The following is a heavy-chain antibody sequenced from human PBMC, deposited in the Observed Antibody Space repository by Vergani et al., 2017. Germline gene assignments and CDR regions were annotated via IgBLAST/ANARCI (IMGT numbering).Heavy chain of an antibody. CDR1: GYTFTDYF. D-gene: IGHD2-2*01. J-gene: IGHJ4*02. V-gene: IGHV1-2*02. CDR2: INPNSGGT. Sequence: QVQLVQSGAEVKKPGASVTVSCKASGYTFTDYFMHWVRQAPGQGLEWMGWINPNSGGTNYAQKFQGRVTMTRETSISTAYMELSNLRSDDTAVYSCARVFTSSNRDYFDYWGQGTLVTVSS. CDR3: ARVFTSSNRDYFDY.